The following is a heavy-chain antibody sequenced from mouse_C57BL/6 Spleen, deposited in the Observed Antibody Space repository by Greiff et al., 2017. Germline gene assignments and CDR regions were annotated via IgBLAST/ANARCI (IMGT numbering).Heavy chain of an antibody. D-gene: IGHD3-2*02. CDR2: IYPGNSDT. J-gene: IGHJ3*01. Sequence: EVQLQQSGPVLARPGASVKMSCTTSGYTFTSYWMHWVKQRPGQGLEWIGAIYPGNSDTSYNQKFKGKAKLTAVTSASTAYMGLSSLTNEDSAVYYCTREGQLRLRWFAYWGQGTLVTVSA. V-gene: IGHV1-5*01. CDR3: TREGQLRLRWFAY. CDR1: GYTFTSYW.